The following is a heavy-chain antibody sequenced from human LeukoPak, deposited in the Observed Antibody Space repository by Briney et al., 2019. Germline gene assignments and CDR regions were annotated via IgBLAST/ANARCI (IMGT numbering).Heavy chain of an antibody. CDR2: IIPILGIA. V-gene: IGHV1-69*04. CDR1: GGTFSSYA. Sequence: SVKVSCKASGGTFSSYAISWVRQTPGQGLEWMGRIIPILGIANYAQKFQGRVTITADKSTSTAYMELSSLRSEDTAVYYCARAGGLGDGYNYDYWGQGTLVTVSS. CDR3: ARAGGLGDGYNYDY. J-gene: IGHJ4*02. D-gene: IGHD5-24*01.